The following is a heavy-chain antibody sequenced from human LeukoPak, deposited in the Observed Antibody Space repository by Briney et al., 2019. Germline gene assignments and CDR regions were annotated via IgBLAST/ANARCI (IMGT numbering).Heavy chain of an antibody. CDR3: AKGSIEVAGRWDY. Sequence: GGSLRLSCAASGFTFSSYSMNWVRQAPGKGLEWVSYISSSSSTIYYADSVKGRFTISRDNAKNSLYLQMNSLRAEDTAVYYCAKGSIEVAGRWDYWGQGTLVTVSS. CDR1: GFTFSSYS. J-gene: IGHJ4*02. V-gene: IGHV3-48*01. CDR2: ISSSSSTI. D-gene: IGHD6-19*01.